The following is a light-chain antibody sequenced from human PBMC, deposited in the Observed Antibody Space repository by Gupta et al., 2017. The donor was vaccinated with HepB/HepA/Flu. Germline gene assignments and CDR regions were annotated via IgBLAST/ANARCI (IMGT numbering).Light chain of an antibody. V-gene: IGLV2-14*03. Sequence: QSALTQPASVSGSPGQSITISCTGTSSDIGGYNYVSWFQPHPGKAPKLIIYDVTKRPSGSSNRFSGSKFGDTASLTISGLQTEDEADYYCCSFRTTTVRLYVFGTGTKVTVL. CDR3: CSFRTTTVRLYV. J-gene: IGLJ1*01. CDR1: SSDIGGYNY. CDR2: DVT.